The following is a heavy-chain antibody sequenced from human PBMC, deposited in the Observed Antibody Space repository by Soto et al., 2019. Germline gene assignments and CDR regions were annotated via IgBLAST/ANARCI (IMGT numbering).Heavy chain of an antibody. V-gene: IGHV4-30-4*01. CDR1: CGSLSRGDYH. CDR3: ARGSEEPLGFGGNPLGYGWFDP. Sequence: ASGTLSLPCTFSCGSLSRGDYHWCLIRPPPRKGLEGIWYSYYSGSTYYSPSLKIRGTISVDTCKNQFSLKLSSVTAADTAVYYCARGSEEPLGFGGNPLGYGWFDPWGQGTLVTVSS. D-gene: IGHD2-15*01. CDR2: SYYSGST. J-gene: IGHJ5*02.